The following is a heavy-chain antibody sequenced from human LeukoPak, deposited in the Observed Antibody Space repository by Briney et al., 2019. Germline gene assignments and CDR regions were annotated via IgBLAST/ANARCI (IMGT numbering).Heavy chain of an antibody. CDR2: IIPILGIT. Sequence: ASVKVSCKASGGTFSNYAINWVRQAPGQGLEWMGRIIPILGITNYAQKFQGRVTITADKSTSTAYMERSSLRSEDTAVYYCARVPRLGIAVAAFDYWGQGTLVTVSS. CDR1: GGTFSNYA. V-gene: IGHV1-69*04. J-gene: IGHJ4*02. CDR3: ARVPRLGIAVAAFDY. D-gene: IGHD6-19*01.